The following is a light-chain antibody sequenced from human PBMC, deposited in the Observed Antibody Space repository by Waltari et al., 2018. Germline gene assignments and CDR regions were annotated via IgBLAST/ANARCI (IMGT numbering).Light chain of an antibody. Sequence: QSVLTQAPSASETPGQRVTVYCSGRSSTIGNSYVYWYQQLPGTAPKLLIYKNNQRPSGVPDRFSGSKSGTSASLAISGLRSEDEADFYCAAWDDSLSAWVFGGGTKLTVL. J-gene: IGLJ3*02. CDR2: KNN. CDR3: AAWDDSLSAWV. CDR1: SSTIGNSY. V-gene: IGLV1-47*01.